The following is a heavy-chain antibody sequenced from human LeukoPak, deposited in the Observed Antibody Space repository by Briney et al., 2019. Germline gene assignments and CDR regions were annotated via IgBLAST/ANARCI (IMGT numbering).Heavy chain of an antibody. J-gene: IGHJ6*02. V-gene: IGHV1-3*01. CDR3: ARAPHLYCSSTSCYASYYYGMDV. D-gene: IGHD2-2*01. CDR2: INAGNGNT. Sequence: ASVKVSCKASGYTFTSYAMHWVRQAPGQRLEWMGWINAGNGNTKYSQKFQGRVTITRDTSTSTAYMELSSLRSEDTAVYYCARAPHLYCSSTSCYASYYYGMDVWGQGTTVTVSS. CDR1: GYTFTSYA.